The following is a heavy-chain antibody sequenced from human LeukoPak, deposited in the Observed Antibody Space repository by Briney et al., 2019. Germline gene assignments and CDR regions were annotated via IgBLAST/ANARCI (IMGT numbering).Heavy chain of an antibody. CDR3: ARDYSGSYDSYDY. CDR2: IIPILGIA. V-gene: IGHV1-69*04. CDR1: GGTFSSYT. D-gene: IGHD1-26*01. J-gene: IGHJ4*02. Sequence: GASVKVSCKASGGTFSSYTISWVRQAPGQGLEWMGRIIPILGIANYAQKFQGRVTISADKSTSTAYMELSSLIFEDTAVYYCARDYSGSYDSYDYWGQGTLVTVSS.